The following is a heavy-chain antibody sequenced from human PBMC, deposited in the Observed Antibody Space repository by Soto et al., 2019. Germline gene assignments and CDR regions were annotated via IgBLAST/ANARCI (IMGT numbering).Heavy chain of an antibody. CDR3: GRAEEWELYSAWFDP. J-gene: IGHJ5*02. CDR2: IYYRGST. V-gene: IGHV4-59*08. Sequence: TSETLSLTCTVSGGSISRYYWNWIRQAPGKGLEWIGYIYYRGSTNYNPSLKSRVTISVDTSKHQFSLKMSSVTAADTAVYYCGRAEEWELYSAWFDPWGQGTLVTVSS. D-gene: IGHD1-26*01. CDR1: GGSISRYY.